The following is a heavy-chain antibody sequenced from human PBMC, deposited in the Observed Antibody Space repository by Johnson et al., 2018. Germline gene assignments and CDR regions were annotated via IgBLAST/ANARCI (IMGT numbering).Heavy chain of an antibody. CDR1: GFTFSSYA. V-gene: IGHV3-30-3*01. CDR2: ISYDGSNQ. CDR3: AKDRDSSGWSAFDI. Sequence: QVQLQESGGGVVQPGRSLRLSCAASGFTFSSYAMHWVRQAPGKGLEWVTVISYDGSNQYYADSVTGRFTISRDNAKNTLSLQMNSLRAEDTAVYYCAKDRDSSGWSAFDIWGQGKMVTVSS. D-gene: IGHD6-19*01. J-gene: IGHJ3*02.